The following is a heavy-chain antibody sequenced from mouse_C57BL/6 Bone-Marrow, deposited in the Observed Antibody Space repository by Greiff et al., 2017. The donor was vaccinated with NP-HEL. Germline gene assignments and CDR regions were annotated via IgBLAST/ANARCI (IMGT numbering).Heavy chain of an antibody. CDR3: ARGKAYYSNYWYFDV. Sequence: EVQRVESEGGLVQPGSSMKLSCTASGFTFSDYYMAWVRQVPEKGLEWVANINYDGSSTYYLDSLKSRFIISRDNAKNILYLQMSSLKSEDTATYYCARGKAYYSNYWYFDVWGTGTTVTVSS. D-gene: IGHD2-5*01. J-gene: IGHJ1*03. CDR2: INYDGSST. V-gene: IGHV5-16*01. CDR1: GFTFSDYY.